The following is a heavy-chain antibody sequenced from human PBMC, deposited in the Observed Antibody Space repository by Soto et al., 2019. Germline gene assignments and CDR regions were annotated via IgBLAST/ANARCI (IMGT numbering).Heavy chain of an antibody. CDR1: GFTFTTFG. CDR3: AKDLQAYGDYNYDYYGMDV. D-gene: IGHD4-17*01. CDR2: ISYDGNNK. J-gene: IGHJ6*02. V-gene: IGHV3-30*18. Sequence: QVQLVESGGGVVQPGGSLRLSCTASGFTFTTFGIHWVRQAPGKGLEWVALISYDGNNKYYSDSVKGRFTISRDNYKNTLSLQMNSLRDEDTAGYYCAKDLQAYGDYNYDYYGMDVWGQGTTVSFSS.